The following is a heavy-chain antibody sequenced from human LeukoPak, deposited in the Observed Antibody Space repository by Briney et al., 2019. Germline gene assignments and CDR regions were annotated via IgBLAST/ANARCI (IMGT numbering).Heavy chain of an antibody. Sequence: GASVKVSCKASGYTFTGYYMHWVRQAPGQGLEWMGWINPNSGDTNYAQKFQGRVTMTRDTSISTAQMELSRLRSDDTAVYYCARHRIGAAGWYMGVWGKGTTVTVSS. CDR1: GYTFTGYY. J-gene: IGHJ6*03. D-gene: IGHD6-13*01. CDR2: INPNSGDT. CDR3: ARHRIGAAGWYMGV. V-gene: IGHV1-2*02.